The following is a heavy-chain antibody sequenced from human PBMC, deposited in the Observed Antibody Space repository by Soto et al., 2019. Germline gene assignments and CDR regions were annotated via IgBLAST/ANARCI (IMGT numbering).Heavy chain of an antibody. J-gene: IGHJ3*02. D-gene: IGHD3-3*01. Sequence: QLHLVQSGAVVKKPGASVTVSCSASGYPVTAYYMHWVRQAPGRGLEWMGGINPATGAAKYTQTFQGRVTMTRDTSTSTVFMELSGLKSEDPAVFYCARGGGVGVAGSAAFDMWGQGTLVTVSS. CDR3: ARGGGVGVAGSAAFDM. V-gene: IGHV1-2*02. CDR2: INPATGAA. CDR1: GYPVTAYY.